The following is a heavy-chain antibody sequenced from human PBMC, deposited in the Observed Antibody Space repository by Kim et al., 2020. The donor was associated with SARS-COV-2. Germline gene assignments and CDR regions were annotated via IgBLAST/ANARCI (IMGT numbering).Heavy chain of an antibody. Sequence: GGSLRLSCAASGFTFSSYAMSWVRQAPGKGLEWVSAISGSGGSTYYADSVKGRFTISRDNSKNTLYLQMNSLRAEDTAVYYCAKFESIAGTDYYYGMDVWGQGTTVTVSS. V-gene: IGHV3-23*01. CDR3: AKFESIAGTDYYYGMDV. D-gene: IGHD6-6*01. CDR1: GFTFSSYA. CDR2: ISGSGGST. J-gene: IGHJ6*02.